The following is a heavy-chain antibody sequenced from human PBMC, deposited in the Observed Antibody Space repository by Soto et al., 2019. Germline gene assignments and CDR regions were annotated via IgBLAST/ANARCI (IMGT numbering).Heavy chain of an antibody. CDR1: GGTFSSYA. Sequence: QVQLVQSGAEVKKPGSSVKVSCKASGGTFSSYAISWVRQAPGQGLEWMGGIIPIFGTANYAQKFQDRVTITADKSTSTAYMELSSLRSEDTAVYYCASLLSATTRTLHFDYWGQGTLVTVSS. CDR2: IIPIFGTA. J-gene: IGHJ4*02. D-gene: IGHD2-15*01. V-gene: IGHV1-69*06. CDR3: ASLLSATTRTLHFDY.